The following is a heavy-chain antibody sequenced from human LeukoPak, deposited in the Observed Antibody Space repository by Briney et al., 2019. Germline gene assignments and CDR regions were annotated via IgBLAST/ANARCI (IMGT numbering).Heavy chain of an antibody. Sequence: SQTLSLTCTDSGGSISRGSYYWRWIRQPAGKGLEGIGRIYTSGSTNYNHSLQRRVTISVDTPKNQFSLKLSPVTAADTAVYYCARDYTVSTGDDYWGRGTLVSVSS. CDR3: ARDYTVSTGDDY. D-gene: IGHD4-17*01. CDR1: GGSISRGSYY. V-gene: IGHV4-61*02. J-gene: IGHJ4*02. CDR2: IYTSGST.